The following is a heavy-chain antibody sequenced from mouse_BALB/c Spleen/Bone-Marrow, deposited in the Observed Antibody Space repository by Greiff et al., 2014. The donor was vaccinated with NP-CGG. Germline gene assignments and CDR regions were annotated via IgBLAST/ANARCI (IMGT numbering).Heavy chain of an antibody. CDR3: AADYYGSSQFAY. CDR1: GFNIKDTY. D-gene: IGHD1-1*01. V-gene: IGHV14-3*02. Sequence: VQLQQSGAELVKPGASVKLSCTASGFNIKDTYMHWVKQRPEQGLEWIGRIDPANGNTKYDPKFQGKATITADTSSNTAYLQLSSLTSEDTAVYYGAADYYGSSQFAYWGQGTLVTVSA. CDR2: IDPANGNT. J-gene: IGHJ3*01.